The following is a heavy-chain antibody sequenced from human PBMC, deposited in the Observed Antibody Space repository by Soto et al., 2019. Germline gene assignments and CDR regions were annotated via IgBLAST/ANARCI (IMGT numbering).Heavy chain of an antibody. Sequence: SVKVSCKASGGTFSSYAISWVRQAPGQGLEWMGGIIPIFGTANYAQKFQGRVTITADESTSTAYMELSSLRSEDTAVYYCARVRKWELLGYYGMDVGGQGTTVTVSS. CDR3: ARVRKWELLGYYGMDV. J-gene: IGHJ6*02. CDR2: IIPIFGTA. V-gene: IGHV1-69*13. D-gene: IGHD1-26*01. CDR1: GGTFSSYA.